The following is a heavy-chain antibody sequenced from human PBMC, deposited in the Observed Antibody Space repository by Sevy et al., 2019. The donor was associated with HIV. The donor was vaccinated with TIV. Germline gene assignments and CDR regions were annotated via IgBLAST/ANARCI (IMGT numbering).Heavy chain of an antibody. CDR3: AKDRVAVVGDAFDS. Sequence: GGSLRLSCAASGFPFSSYAMNWVRQAPGKGLEWVSSISGRGGGPYYADSVKGRFTISRDNSKNTLYLQMNSLRSEDTAIYYCAKDRVAVVGDAFDSWAQGTMVTVSS. V-gene: IGHV3-23*01. D-gene: IGHD2-2*01. CDR2: ISGRGGGP. J-gene: IGHJ3*02. CDR1: GFPFSSYA.